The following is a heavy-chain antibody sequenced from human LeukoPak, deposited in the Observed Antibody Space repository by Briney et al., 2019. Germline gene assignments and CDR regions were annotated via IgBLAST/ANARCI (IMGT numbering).Heavy chain of an antibody. V-gene: IGHV1-18*01. CDR1: GYXFTSYG. J-gene: IGHJ3*02. CDR3: ARDQGYCGGDCRDAFDN. D-gene: IGHD2-21*02. Sequence: ASVKVSCKASGYXFTSYGISWVRQAPGQGLEWMGWISAYNGNTNYAQKLQGRVTMTTDTSTSTAYMELRSLRSDDTAVYYCARDQGYCGGDCRDAFDNWGQGTMVAVSS. CDR2: ISAYNGNT.